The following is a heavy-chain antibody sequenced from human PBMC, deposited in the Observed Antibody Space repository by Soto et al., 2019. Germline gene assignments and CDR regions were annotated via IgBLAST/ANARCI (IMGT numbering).Heavy chain of an antibody. D-gene: IGHD3-22*01. CDR1: GYSFTSYW. J-gene: IGHJ6*02. V-gene: IGHV5-10-1*01. CDR3: ARHMIVVVKYYYGMDV. Sequence: GESLKISCKGSGYSFTSYWISWVRQMPGKGLEWLGRMDPSYSYTNYSPSFQGHVTISADKSISTASLQWSSLKASDTAMYYCARHMIVVVKYYYGMDVWGQGTTVTVSS. CDR2: MDPSYSYT.